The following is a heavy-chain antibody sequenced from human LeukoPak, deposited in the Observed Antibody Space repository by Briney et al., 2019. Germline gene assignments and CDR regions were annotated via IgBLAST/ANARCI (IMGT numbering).Heavy chain of an antibody. J-gene: IGHJ4*01. CDR2: IKPDGSEK. Sequence: GGSLRLSCAASGFTFSTYWMSWVRQAPGKGLEWVANIKPDGSEKYYVASVKGRFTISRDNAKNSLYLQMNSLRAEDTAVFYCARGPRSFDYWGQGALVTVS. CDR1: GFTFSTYW. CDR3: ARGPRSFDY. V-gene: IGHV3-7*05.